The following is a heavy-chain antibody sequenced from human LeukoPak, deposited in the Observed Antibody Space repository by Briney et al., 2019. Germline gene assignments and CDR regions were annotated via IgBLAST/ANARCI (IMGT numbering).Heavy chain of an antibody. D-gene: IGHD3-10*01. Sequence: GESLKISCKGSGYSFTSYWIGWVRQMPGKGLEWMGIIYAGDSDSRYSPSFQGQVTFSADKSITTAYLQWSSLKASDTAMYYCARVVRGAPGGFDIWGQGTMVTVSS. V-gene: IGHV5-51*01. CDR1: GYSFTSYW. CDR3: ARVVRGAPGGFDI. J-gene: IGHJ3*02. CDR2: IYAGDSDS.